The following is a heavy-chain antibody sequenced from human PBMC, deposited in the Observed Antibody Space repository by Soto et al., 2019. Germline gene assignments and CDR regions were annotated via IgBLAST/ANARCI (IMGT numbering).Heavy chain of an antibody. Sequence: QVQLVESGGGVVQPGRYLRLSCAASGFTFSSYAMHWVRQAPGKGLEWVAVISYDGSNKYYADSVKGRFTISRDNSKNPLYLQMNSLRAEDTAVYYCARGSDYDILTGYFSDYWGQGTLVTVSS. CDR1: GFTFSSYA. CDR2: ISYDGSNK. D-gene: IGHD3-9*01. J-gene: IGHJ4*02. V-gene: IGHV3-30-3*01. CDR3: ARGSDYDILTGYFSDY.